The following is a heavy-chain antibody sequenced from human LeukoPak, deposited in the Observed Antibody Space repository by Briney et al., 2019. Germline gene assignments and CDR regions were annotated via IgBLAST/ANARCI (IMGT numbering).Heavy chain of an antibody. CDR2: IKQDESEI. D-gene: IGHD3-10*01. J-gene: IGHJ4*02. CDR1: GFIFSDYW. Sequence: GGSLRLSCAASGFIFSDYWMSWVRQAPGKGLEWVANIKQDESEIFYVESVKGRFPISRDNAKNSLYLEMGSLRAEDTAVYYCVKPLLFIRGLGDNWGQGTLVTVSS. CDR3: VKPLLFIRGLGDN. V-gene: IGHV3-7*01.